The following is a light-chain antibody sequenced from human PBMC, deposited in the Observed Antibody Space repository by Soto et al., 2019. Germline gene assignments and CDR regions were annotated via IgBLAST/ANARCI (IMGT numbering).Light chain of an antibody. J-gene: IGKJ1*01. CDR2: GTS. Sequence: DIQMTQSPSSVAASVGDRVTITCRASQDIAKWLAWYQQKSGEAPKLLIYGTSTLQSGVPSRFSGSGSGTDFTLAIINVQPEDFATYYCQQTKSFPRTFGQGTRVEI. CDR3: QQTKSFPRT. V-gene: IGKV1D-12*01. CDR1: QDIAKW.